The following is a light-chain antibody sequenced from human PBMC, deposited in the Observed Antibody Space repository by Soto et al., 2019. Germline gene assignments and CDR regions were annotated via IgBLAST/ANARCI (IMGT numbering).Light chain of an antibody. J-gene: IGLJ3*02. Sequence: QLVLTQSSSASASLGSSVKLTCTLSSGHSSYIIAWHQQQPGKAPRYLMKLEGSGSYNKGSGVPDRFSGSSSRADRYLTIANVQFGDEADDYCEAWGSNTHGGVFGGGTKLTVL. V-gene: IGLV4-60*02. CDR3: EAWGSNTHGGV. CDR2: LEGSGSY. CDR1: SGHSSYI.